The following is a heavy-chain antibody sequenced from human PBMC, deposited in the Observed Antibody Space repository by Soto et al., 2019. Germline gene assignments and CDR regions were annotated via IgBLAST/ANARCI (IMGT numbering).Heavy chain of an antibody. J-gene: IGHJ4*02. CDR2: ISDDGSST. CDR1: GFTFSSYA. CDR3: AKALGELSPESYDY. D-gene: IGHD3-16*02. Sequence: GGSLRLSCAASGFTFSSYAMSWVRQAPGKGLEWVSVISDDGSSTYYADSVKGRFTISRDNSKKTLYLQMNSLRPEDTAVYYCAKALGELSPESYDYWGQGTLVTVS. V-gene: IGHV3-23*01.